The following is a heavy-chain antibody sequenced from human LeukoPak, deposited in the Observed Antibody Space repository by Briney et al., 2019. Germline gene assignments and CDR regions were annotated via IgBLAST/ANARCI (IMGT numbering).Heavy chain of an antibody. D-gene: IGHD2-21*02. CDR2: IYYSGST. V-gene: IGHV4-61*01. J-gene: IGHJ3*02. CDR1: GGSISSGSYY. Sequence: SQTLSLTCTVSGGSISSGSYYWSWIRQPPGKGLEWIGYIYYSGSTNYNPSLKSRVTISVDTSKNQFSLKLSSVTAADTAVYYCASYCIDCYSAAFDIWGQGTMVTVSS. CDR3: ASYCIDCYSAAFDI.